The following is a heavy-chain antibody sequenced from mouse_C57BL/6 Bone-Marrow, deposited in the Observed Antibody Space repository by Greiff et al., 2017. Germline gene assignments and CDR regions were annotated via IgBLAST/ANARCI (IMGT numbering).Heavy chain of an antibody. V-gene: IGHV1-59*01. J-gene: IGHJ2*01. CDR2: IDPSDSYT. CDR1: GYTFTSYW. D-gene: IGHD1-1*01. Sequence: QVQLQQPGAELVRPGTSVKLSCKASGYTFTSYWMHWVKQRPGQGLEWIGVIDPSDSYTNYNQKFKGKATLTVDTSSSTAYMQLSSLTSEDSAVYYCASIYGSVFDYWGQGTTLTVSS. CDR3: ASIYGSVFDY.